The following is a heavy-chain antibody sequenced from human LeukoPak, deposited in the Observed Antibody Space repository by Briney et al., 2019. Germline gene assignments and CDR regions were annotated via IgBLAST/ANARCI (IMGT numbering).Heavy chain of an antibody. V-gene: IGHV4-4*09. D-gene: IGHD2-2*01. CDR2: IYTSRST. Sequence: SETLSLTCTVSGGSISSYYWSWIRQPPGKGLEWIGYIYTSRSTNYNPSLKSRVTISVDPSKNQFSLKLSYVTAADTAVYYCARHSGVAGYCSSTSCRVYNWFDPWGQGTLVTVSS. J-gene: IGHJ5*02. CDR1: GGSISSYY. CDR3: ARHSGVAGYCSSTSCRVYNWFDP.